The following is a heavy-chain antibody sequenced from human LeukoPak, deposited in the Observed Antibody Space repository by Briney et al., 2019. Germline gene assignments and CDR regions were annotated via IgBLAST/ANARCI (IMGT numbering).Heavy chain of an antibody. CDR1: GYSFTSYW. CDR3: ARQGYSSGLEY. CDR2: IAPSDSYT. V-gene: IGHV5-10-1*01. D-gene: IGHD3-22*01. Sequence: GESLKISCKGSGYSFTSYWISWVRQMPGKGLEWMGRIAPSDSYTNYSPSFQGHVTISAGKSISTAYLQWSSLKASDTAMYFCARQGYSSGLEYWGQGTLVTVSS. J-gene: IGHJ4*02.